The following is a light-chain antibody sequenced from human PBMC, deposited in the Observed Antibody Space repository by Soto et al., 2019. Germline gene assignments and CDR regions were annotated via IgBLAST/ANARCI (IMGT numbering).Light chain of an antibody. CDR3: QQRSTWPFT. Sequence: EIVLTQSPATLSLSPGERATLSCRASQSISSYLAWYQQKPDQAPRLLIYDASNRATGIPARFSGSGSGTDFTFTISSLEPEDFAVYYCQQRSTWPFTFGPGTKVDIK. V-gene: IGKV3-11*01. J-gene: IGKJ3*01. CDR2: DAS. CDR1: QSISSY.